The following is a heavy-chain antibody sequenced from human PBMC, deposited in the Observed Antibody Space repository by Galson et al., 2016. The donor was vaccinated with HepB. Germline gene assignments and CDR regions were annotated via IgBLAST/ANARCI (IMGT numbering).Heavy chain of an antibody. CDR2: ISGSGDRT. V-gene: IGHV3-23*01. Sequence: SLRLSCAASGFIFSSYAMNWVRQAPGKGPEWVSVISGSGDRTYYTDSVKGRFTISRDNARQALFLEMNSLRAEDTAIYFCSKDTDIHARSSGMDVWGQGTTVTVSS. D-gene: IGHD5-18*01. J-gene: IGHJ6*02. CDR3: SKDTDIHARSSGMDV. CDR1: GFIFSSYA.